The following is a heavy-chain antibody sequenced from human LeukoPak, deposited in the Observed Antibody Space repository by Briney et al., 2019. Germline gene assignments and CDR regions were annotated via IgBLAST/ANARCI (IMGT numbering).Heavy chain of an antibody. V-gene: IGHV1-8*02. CDR3: ARGLSSYDYNY. Sequence: ASVKVSCKASGYTFTSYGISWVRQAPGQGLEWMGWMNPNSGNTDYAQKFQGRVTMTRNTSISTAYMELSSLRSEDTAVYYCARGLSSYDYNYWGQGTLVTVSS. CDR1: GYTFTSYG. D-gene: IGHD5-12*01. CDR2: MNPNSGNT. J-gene: IGHJ4*02.